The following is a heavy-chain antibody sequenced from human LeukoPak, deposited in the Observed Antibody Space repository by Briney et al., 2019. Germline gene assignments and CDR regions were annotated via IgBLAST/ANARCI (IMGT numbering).Heavy chain of an antibody. D-gene: IGHD6-13*01. CDR3: ARIGTAAGTSRWFDP. CDR1: GYTFTSYG. V-gene: IGHV1-18*01. Sequence: GASVKVSCKGSGYTFTSYGISWVRQAPGQGLEWMGWISAYNGNTNYAQKLQGRVTMTTDTSTSTAYMELRSLRSDDTAVYYCARIGTAAGTSRWFDPWGQGTLVTVSS. CDR2: ISAYNGNT. J-gene: IGHJ5*02.